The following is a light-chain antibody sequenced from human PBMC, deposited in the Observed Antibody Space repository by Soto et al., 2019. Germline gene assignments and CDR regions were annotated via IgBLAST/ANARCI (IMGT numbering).Light chain of an antibody. CDR2: SNS. CDR1: NSNIGSNP. Sequence: QSVLTQPPSASGTPGQRVAISCSGSNSNIGSNPVDWYQQLPGTAPKLLIYSNSQRPSGVPVRFSGSKSGTSAALAISGLQSEDEAYYYCAAWDDSLNGRVVFGEGTKLTVL. CDR3: AAWDDSLNGRVV. J-gene: IGLJ2*01. V-gene: IGLV1-44*01.